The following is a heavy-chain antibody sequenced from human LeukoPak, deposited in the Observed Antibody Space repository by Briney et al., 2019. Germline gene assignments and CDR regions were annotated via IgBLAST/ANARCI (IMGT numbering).Heavy chain of an antibody. CDR1: GGTFISYA. J-gene: IGHJ6*02. CDR2: IIPIFGTA. D-gene: IGHD3-9*01. Sequence: ASVKVSCKASGGTFISYATSWVRQAPGQGLEWMGGIIPIFGTANYAQKFQGRVTITADESTSTAYMELNSLRSEDTAVYYCARLGYYDILTGYSYYYYGMDVWGQGTTVTVSS. CDR3: ARLGYYDILTGYSYYYYGMDV. V-gene: IGHV1-69*01.